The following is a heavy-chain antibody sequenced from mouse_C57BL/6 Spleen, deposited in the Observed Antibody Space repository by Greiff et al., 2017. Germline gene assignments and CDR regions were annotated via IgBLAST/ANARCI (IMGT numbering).Heavy chain of an antibody. CDR3: ARRGYYCSSDGYFDV. CDR1: GFSLTSYG. J-gene: IGHJ1*03. Sequence: VQLQQSGPGLVQPSQSLSITCPVSGFSLTSYGVHWVRQSPGKGLEWLGVLWSGGSTDYNAAFISRLSISKEHYQSQVFFKHNSLQAADTAIYYCARRGYYCSSDGYFDVWGTGTTVTVSS. V-gene: IGHV2-2*01. D-gene: IGHD1-1*01. CDR2: LWSGGST.